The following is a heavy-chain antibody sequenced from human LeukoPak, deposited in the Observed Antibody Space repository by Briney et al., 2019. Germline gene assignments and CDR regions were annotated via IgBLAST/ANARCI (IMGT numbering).Heavy chain of an antibody. V-gene: IGHV4-59*01. CDR1: GGSISTYN. J-gene: IGHJ6*03. CDR2: IYYSGST. Sequence: PSESLSLTCTDPGGSISTYNWSRIWQPPGKGLEWIGYIYYSGSTNYNPSRQSRVIMSVDTSKSQFSLNLTSVTAADTAAYYCARGSYYYMDLWGTGTTVTVSS. CDR3: ARGSYYYMDL.